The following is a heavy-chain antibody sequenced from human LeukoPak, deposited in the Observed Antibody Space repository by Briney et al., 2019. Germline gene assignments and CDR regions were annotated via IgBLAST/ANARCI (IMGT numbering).Heavy chain of an antibody. CDR1: GGTFSSYA. J-gene: IGHJ4*02. D-gene: IGHD2-21*02. V-gene: IGHV1-69*06. Sequence: GASVKVSCKASGGTFSSYAISWVRQAPGQGLEWMGGIIPIFGTANYAQKFQGRVTITADKSTSTAYMELSSLRSEDTAVYYCANDCGGDCYSDPGDWGQGTLVTVSS. CDR2: IIPIFGTA. CDR3: ANDCGGDCYSDPGD.